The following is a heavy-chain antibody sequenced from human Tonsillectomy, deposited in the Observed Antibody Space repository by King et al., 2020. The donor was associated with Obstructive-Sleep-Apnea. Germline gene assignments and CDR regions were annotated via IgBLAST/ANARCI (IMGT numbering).Heavy chain of an antibody. V-gene: IGHV3-23*04. J-gene: IGHJ3*02. CDR1: GFTFRKYA. CDR2: ITGSADNL. D-gene: IGHD6-19*01. CDR3: ARGGSSWYDSGASDI. Sequence: VQLVESGGGLVQPGGSLRLSCAASGFTFRKYAMNWVRQAPGKGLEWVSLITGSADNLYYADSVTGRFTISRDYSKNTVTLHMTSLTVDDTAVYYCARGGSSWYDSGASDIWGQGTMVTVSS.